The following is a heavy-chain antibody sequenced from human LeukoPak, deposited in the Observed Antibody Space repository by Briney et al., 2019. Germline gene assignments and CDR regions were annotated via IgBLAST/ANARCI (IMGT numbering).Heavy chain of an antibody. J-gene: IGHJ3*02. CDR3: ARGAQSDYGDYAFDI. CDR2: MNPNSGNT. D-gene: IGHD4-17*01. CDR1: GYTFTSYD. V-gene: IGHV1-8*01. Sequence: ASVKVSCTASGYTFTSYDINWVRQATGQGLEWMGCMNPNSGNTGYAQKFQGRVTMTRNTSISTAYMELSSLRSEDTAVYYCARGAQSDYGDYAFDIWGQGTMVTVSS.